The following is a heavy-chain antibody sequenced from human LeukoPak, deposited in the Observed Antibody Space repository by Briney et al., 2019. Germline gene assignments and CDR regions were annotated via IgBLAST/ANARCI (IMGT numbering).Heavy chain of an antibody. J-gene: IGHJ4*02. Sequence: SETLSLTCAVVGGSFSGHYWSWIRQPPGKGLEWIGEVNHSGNTNYNPSLTSRVTISLDTSKNQLSLKLTSVTAADTAVYYCARARIVPTIWGQGTLVTVSS. D-gene: IGHD5-12*01. V-gene: IGHV4-34*01. CDR1: GGSFSGHY. CDR3: ARARIVPTI. CDR2: VNHSGNT.